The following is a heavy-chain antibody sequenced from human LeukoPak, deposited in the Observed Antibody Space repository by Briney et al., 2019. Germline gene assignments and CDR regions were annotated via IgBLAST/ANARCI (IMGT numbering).Heavy chain of an antibody. V-gene: IGHV3-21*01. Sequence: GGSLRLSCAASGFTFSSYSMNSVRQAPGKGLEWVSSISSSSSYIYYADSVKGRFTIPSDNAKNSLYQQMNSLRAEDTAVYYCATSPSKEGYCSGGSCYSGYYYGMDVWGQGTTVTVSS. CDR2: ISSSSSYI. D-gene: IGHD2-15*01. CDR3: ATSPSKEGYCSGGSCYSGYYYGMDV. J-gene: IGHJ6*02. CDR1: GFTFSSYS.